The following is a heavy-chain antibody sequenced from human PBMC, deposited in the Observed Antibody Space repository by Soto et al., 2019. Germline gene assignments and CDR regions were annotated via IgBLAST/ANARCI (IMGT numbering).Heavy chain of an antibody. CDR2: ISAYNGNT. V-gene: IGHV1-18*01. J-gene: IGHJ6*02. Sequence: QVQLVQSGAEVKKPGASVKVSRKASGYTFTSYGISWVRQAPGQGLEWMGWISAYNGNTNYAQKLQGRVTMTTDTSTSTAYMELRSLRSDDTTVYYCARDLVSSYYYYYGMDVWGQGTTVTVSS. D-gene: IGHD6-6*01. CDR1: GYTFTSYG. CDR3: ARDLVSSYYYYYGMDV.